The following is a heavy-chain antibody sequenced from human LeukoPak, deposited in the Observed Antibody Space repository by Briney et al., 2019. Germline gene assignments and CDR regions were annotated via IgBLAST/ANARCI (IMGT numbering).Heavy chain of an antibody. J-gene: IGHJ4*02. Sequence: SETLSLTCTVSGGSVSSYYWSWIRQPPGKGLELIGYIYYSGSTNYNPSLKSRVTISVDTSKTQFSLKLSSVTAADTAVYYCASLNTGNSSRWYPEPGYYFDYWGQGTLVTVSS. CDR2: IYYSGST. CDR3: ASLNTGNSSRWYPEPGYYFDY. D-gene: IGHD6-13*01. CDR1: GGSVSSYY. V-gene: IGHV4-59*08.